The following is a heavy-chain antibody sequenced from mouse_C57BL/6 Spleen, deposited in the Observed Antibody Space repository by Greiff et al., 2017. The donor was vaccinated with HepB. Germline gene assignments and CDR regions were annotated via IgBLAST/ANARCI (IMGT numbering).Heavy chain of an antibody. J-gene: IGHJ2*01. V-gene: IGHV1-59*01. Sequence: QVQLQQPGAELVRPGTSVKLSCKASGYTFTSYWMHWVKQRPGQGLEWIGVIDPSDSYTNYNQKFKGKATLTVDTSSSTAYMQLSSLTSEDSAVYYCAREVGPFDDWGQGTTLTVSS. CDR3: AREVGPFDD. D-gene: IGHD1-1*02. CDR2: IDPSDSYT. CDR1: GYTFTSYW.